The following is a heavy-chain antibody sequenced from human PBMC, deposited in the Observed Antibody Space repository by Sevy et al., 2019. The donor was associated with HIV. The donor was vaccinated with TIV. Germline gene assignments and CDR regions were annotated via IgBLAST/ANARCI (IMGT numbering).Heavy chain of an antibody. V-gene: IGHV4-59*08. CDR3: AGENAWGRGYS. J-gene: IGHJ4*02. CDR2: IYYNGHI. D-gene: IGHD1-26*01. CDR1: GGSITSLY. Sequence: SETLSLTCTVSGGSITSLYWNWIRQPPGQGLEWIANIYYNGHINYNPSLKSRVTLSLDTSKNRFSLRLSSVTAADTAMYYCAGENAWGRGYSWGQGTLVTVSS.